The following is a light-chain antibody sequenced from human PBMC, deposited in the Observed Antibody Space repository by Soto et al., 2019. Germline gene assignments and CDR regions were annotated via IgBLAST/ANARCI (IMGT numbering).Light chain of an antibody. V-gene: IGLV2-14*01. CDR2: EVS. CDR1: SSDVGGYNY. Sequence: QSALTQPASVSGSPGQSITISCTGTSSDVGGYNYVSWYQQHPGKAPKLMIYEVSNRPSGVSNRFSGSKSGNTASLTISGLQEEDEADYYCSSATSSSTLVFGGGTKLTVL. J-gene: IGLJ2*01. CDR3: SSATSSSTLV.